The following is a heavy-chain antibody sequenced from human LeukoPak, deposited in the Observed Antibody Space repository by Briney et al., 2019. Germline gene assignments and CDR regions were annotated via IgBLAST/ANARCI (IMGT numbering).Heavy chain of an antibody. V-gene: IGHV3-7*05. Sequence: PGGSLRLSCAASGFSSSTYWMSWVRQAPGKGLEWVANIKPDGSEKNYVDSVKGRFTISRDNAKNSLYLQMNSLRVEDSAVYYCARRSAAGTGHFDYWGQGALVTVSP. CDR1: GFSSSTYW. J-gene: IGHJ4*02. CDR3: ARRSAAGTGHFDY. D-gene: IGHD6-13*01. CDR2: IKPDGSEK.